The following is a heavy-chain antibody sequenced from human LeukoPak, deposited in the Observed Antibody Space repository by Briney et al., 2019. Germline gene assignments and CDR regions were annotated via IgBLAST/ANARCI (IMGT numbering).Heavy chain of an antibody. CDR2: ISWNGNSI. Sequence: GGSLRLSCAASGFTFDDYAMHWVRQAPGQGLEWVSGISWNGNSIDYADSVKGRFTISRDNAKNSLYLQMNSLRDEDTALYYCANLGSAGCRRITSCSAYMDVWGKGTTVTVSS. D-gene: IGHD2-2*01. CDR3: ANLGSAGCRRITSCSAYMDV. CDR1: GFTFDDYA. V-gene: IGHV3-9*01. J-gene: IGHJ6*03.